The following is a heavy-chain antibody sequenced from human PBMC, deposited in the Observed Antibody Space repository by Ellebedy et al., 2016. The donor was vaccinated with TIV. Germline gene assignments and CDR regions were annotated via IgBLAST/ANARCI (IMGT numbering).Heavy chain of an antibody. CDR1: EFSFSSYW. Sequence: GGSLRLSCAAYEFSFSSYWMNWVRQAPGKGLEWVANLNQDGSVKYYVDSVKGRFTISRDNAKNSLYLQLNSLRAEDTAVYYCASVFQWGQGTLVTVSS. J-gene: IGHJ4*02. V-gene: IGHV3-7*01. CDR2: LNQDGSVK. CDR3: ASVFQ.